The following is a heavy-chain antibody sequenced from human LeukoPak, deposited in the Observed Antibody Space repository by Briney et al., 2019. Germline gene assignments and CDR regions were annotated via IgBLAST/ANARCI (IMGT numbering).Heavy chain of an antibody. CDR1: GFTFSSYAMH. Sequence: GSLRLSCAVSGFTFSSYAMHWVRQPPGKGLEWIGNIYYSGSTYYNPSLKSRVTISVDTSKNQFSLKLSSVTAADTAVYYCARMPLVVVVAAGFDYWGQGTLVTVSS. D-gene: IGHD2-15*01. V-gene: IGHV4-39*01. CDR3: ARMPLVVVVAAGFDY. J-gene: IGHJ4*02. CDR2: IYYSGST.